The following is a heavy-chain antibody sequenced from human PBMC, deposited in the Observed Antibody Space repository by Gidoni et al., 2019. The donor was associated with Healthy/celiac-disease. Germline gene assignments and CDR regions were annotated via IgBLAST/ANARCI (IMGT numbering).Heavy chain of an antibody. CDR2: INPNRGGT. D-gene: IGHD6-13*01. CDR1: GYTFTGYY. Sequence: QVQLVQSGAEVKKPGASVKVSCKASGYTFTGYYMHWVRQAPGQGLEWMGWINPNRGGTNYAQKFQGRVTMTRDTSISTAYMELSRLRSDDTAVYYCARGPGYSSSWYGGDYWGQGTLVTVSS. CDR3: ARGPGYSSSWYGGDY. J-gene: IGHJ4*02. V-gene: IGHV1-2*02.